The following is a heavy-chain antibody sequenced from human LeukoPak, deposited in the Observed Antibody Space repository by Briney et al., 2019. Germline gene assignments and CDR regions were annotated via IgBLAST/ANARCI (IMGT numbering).Heavy chain of an antibody. CDR3: ARNDYGEYFFDY. J-gene: IGHJ4*02. CDR1: GFTFSSYG. D-gene: IGHD4-17*01. CDR2: TSYDGSNE. V-gene: IGHV3-30*19. Sequence: GGSLRLSCVVSGFTFSSYGMHWGRQAPGKGLEWVAVTSYDGSNEHYTDSVKGRFTISRDNSKNTLYLQMNSLTTEDTAVYYCARNDYGEYFFDYWGQGTLVTVSS.